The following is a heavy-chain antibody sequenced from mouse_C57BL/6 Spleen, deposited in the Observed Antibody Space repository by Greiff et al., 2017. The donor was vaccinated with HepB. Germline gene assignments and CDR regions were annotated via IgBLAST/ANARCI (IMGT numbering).Heavy chain of an antibody. J-gene: IGHJ3*01. CDR2: INPNNGGT. D-gene: IGHD1-1*01. Sequence: VQLQQSGPELVKPGASVKIPCKASGYTFTDYNMDWVKQSHGKSLEWIGDINPNNGGTIYNQKFKGKATLTVDKSSSTAYMERRSLTSEDTAVYYCARSEDYYGSSMAWFAYWGQGTLVTVSA. CDR1: GYTFTDYN. CDR3: ARSEDYYGSSMAWFAY. V-gene: IGHV1-18*01.